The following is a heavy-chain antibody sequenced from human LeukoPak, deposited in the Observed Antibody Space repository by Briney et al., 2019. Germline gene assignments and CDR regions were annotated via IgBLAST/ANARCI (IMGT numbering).Heavy chain of an antibody. CDR1: GFTFRSYS. CDR2: ISSSSSYI. CDR3: ARGRDGYNDALND. Sequence: GGSLRLSCAASGFTFRSYSMNWVRQAPGKGLEWVSSISSSSSYIYYADSVKGRFTISRDNAKNTLYLQMNSLRAEDTAVYYCARGRDGYNDALNDWGQGTLVTVSS. D-gene: IGHD5-24*01. V-gene: IGHV3-21*01. J-gene: IGHJ4*02.